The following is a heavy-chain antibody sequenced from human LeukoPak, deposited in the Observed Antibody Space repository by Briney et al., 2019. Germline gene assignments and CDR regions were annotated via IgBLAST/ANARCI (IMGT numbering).Heavy chain of an antibody. CDR1: GFTFSTYA. Sequence: GGSLRLSCVASGFTFSTYALHWVRQAPGKGLEWVAVITNDGTNKLYADSVKGRITISRDNSKNTLYLQMNSLRAEDTAVYYCAKGQMVLGGYYYYYMDVWGKGTTVTVSS. CDR2: ITNDGTNK. D-gene: IGHD3-16*01. CDR3: AKGQMVLGGYYYYYMDV. V-gene: IGHV3-30-3*01. J-gene: IGHJ6*03.